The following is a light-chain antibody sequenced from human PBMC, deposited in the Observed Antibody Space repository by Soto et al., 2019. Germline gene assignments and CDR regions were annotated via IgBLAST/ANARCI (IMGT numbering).Light chain of an antibody. CDR1: QSVISSY. CDR3: QQDYNLPPLT. J-gene: IGKJ4*01. CDR2: GAS. Sequence: ERFPLSCSASQSVISSYLTWYQQKPGQAPRLLIYGASTRATGIPARFSGSGSGTDFTLTISSLQPEDFAVYYCQQDYNLPPLTFGGGTKVDIK. V-gene: IGKV3D-7*01.